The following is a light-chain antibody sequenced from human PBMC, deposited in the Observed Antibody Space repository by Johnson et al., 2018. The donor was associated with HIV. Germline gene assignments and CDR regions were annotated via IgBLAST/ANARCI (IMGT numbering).Light chain of an antibody. CDR2: KND. J-gene: IGLJ1*01. CDR1: SYTIGNNY. V-gene: IGLV1-51*02. Sequence: QSVLTQPPSVSAAPGQKVTISCSGSSYTIGNNYVSWYQVLPGTAPKLLIYKNDKRPSGIPDRFSGSKSGTSATLGITGLQTGDEADYYCGTWDTSLTKGGVFGTGTKVTVL. CDR3: GTWDTSLTKGGV.